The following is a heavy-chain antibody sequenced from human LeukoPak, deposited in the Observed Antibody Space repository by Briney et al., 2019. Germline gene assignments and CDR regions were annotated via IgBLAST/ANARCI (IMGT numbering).Heavy chain of an antibody. CDR1: GFTFYDYG. D-gene: IGHD5/OR15-5a*01. CDR3: ARTPIVSPYYMDV. V-gene: IGHV3-20*04. Sequence: PGGSLRLSCAASGFTFYDYGMSWVRQVPGKGLEWVSSVNWNGYSTAYADSVKGRFTISRDNGKNSLYLQMNSLRGEDTAFYYCARTPIVSPYYMDVWGKGTTVTISS. CDR2: VNWNGYST. J-gene: IGHJ6*03.